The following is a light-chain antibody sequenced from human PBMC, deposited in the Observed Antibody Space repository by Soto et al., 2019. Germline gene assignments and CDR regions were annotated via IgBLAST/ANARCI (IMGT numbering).Light chain of an antibody. CDR3: QQYGRSPWT. V-gene: IGKV3-20*01. Sequence: EIALTQSPGTLSLSPGERATLSCRASQSLNSGYLAWYQQRPGQAPRLLIYGASSRATGVPERFSGSGSGTDFTLTISRLEPEDFAVYYCQQYGRSPWTFGQGTKVEIK. CDR2: GAS. J-gene: IGKJ1*01. CDR1: QSLNSGY.